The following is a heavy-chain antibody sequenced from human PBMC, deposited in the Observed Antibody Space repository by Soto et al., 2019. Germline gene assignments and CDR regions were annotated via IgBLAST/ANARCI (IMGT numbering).Heavy chain of an antibody. CDR3: AKNYCSGGSCYSSFDY. V-gene: IGHV3-23*01. D-gene: IGHD2-15*01. J-gene: IGHJ4*02. Sequence: PGGFLRLSCAASGFTFSSYAMSWVRQAPGKGLEWVSAISGSGGSTYYADSVKGRFTISRDNSKNTLYLQMNSLRAEDTAVYYCAKNYCSGGSCYSSFDYWGQGTLVTVSS. CDR1: GFTFSSYA. CDR2: ISGSGGST.